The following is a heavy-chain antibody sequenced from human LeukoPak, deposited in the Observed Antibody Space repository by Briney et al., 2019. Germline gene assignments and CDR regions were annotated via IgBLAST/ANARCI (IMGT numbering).Heavy chain of an antibody. CDR2: IYYSGST. J-gene: IGHJ5*02. V-gene: IGHV4-39*07. CDR1: GGSISSYY. Sequence: SETLSLTCTVSGGSISSYYWGWIRQPPGKGLEWIGSIYYSGSTYYNPSLKSRVTISVDTSKNQFSLKLSSVTAADTAVYYCARDPQLERRLDPWGQGTLVTVSS. CDR3: ARDPQLERRLDP. D-gene: IGHD1-1*01.